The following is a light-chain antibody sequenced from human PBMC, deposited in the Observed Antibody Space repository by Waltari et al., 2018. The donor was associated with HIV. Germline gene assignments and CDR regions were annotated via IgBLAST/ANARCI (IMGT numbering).Light chain of an antibody. J-gene: IGLJ3*02. CDR3: TSYISSSSPE. V-gene: IGLV2-14*01. Sequence: QSALTQPASVSGSPGQSITISCTGRDLGIYTSVSWYQHHPGKAPKVIIYEVRNRPSGISNRFSGSMSGNTASLTISGLQAEDEAYYFCTSYISSSSPEFAGGTKLTVL. CDR1: RDLGIYTS. CDR2: EVR.